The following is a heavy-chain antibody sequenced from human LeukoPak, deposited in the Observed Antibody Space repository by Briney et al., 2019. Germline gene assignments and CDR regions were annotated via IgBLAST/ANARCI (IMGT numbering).Heavy chain of an antibody. CDR3: ARVGSLAAAGTPDY. CDR2: IGTSASTK. D-gene: IGHD6-13*01. V-gene: IGHV3-11*01. Sequence: GGSLRLSCAASGFTFSDYYMSWFRQAPGKGLEWVSYIGTSASTKYYANSVKGRFTISRDNAKNSLYLQMNSLRAEDTAVYYCARVGSLAAAGTPDYWGQGTLVTVSS. J-gene: IGHJ4*02. CDR1: GFTFSDYY.